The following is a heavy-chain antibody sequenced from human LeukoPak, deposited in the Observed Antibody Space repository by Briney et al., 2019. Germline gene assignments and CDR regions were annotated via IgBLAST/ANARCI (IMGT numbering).Heavy chain of an antibody. J-gene: IGHJ4*02. V-gene: IGHV3-49*04. D-gene: IGHD2-2*01. Sequence: GGSLRLSCTASGFTFGDHAMSWVRQAPGKGLEWVGFIQAKAYGGATKYAASVNGRFSISRDDSQSIANLQMNDLKTEDTAVYYCTRAPHPRCSSSGCYLDYWGQGTLVTVSS. CDR1: GFTFGDHA. CDR3: TRAPHPRCSSSGCYLDY. CDR2: IQAKAYGGAT.